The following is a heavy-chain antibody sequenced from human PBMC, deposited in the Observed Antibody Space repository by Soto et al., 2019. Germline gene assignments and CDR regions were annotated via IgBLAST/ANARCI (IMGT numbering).Heavy chain of an antibody. CDR2: IYYSGST. V-gene: IGHV4-39*01. CDR3: ARQLLWFGELLFHFDY. J-gene: IGHJ4*02. D-gene: IGHD3-10*01. CDR1: GGSISSSSYY. Sequence: QLQLQESGPGLVKPSETLSLTCTVSGGSISSSSYYWGWIRQPPGKGLEWIGSIYYSGSTYYNPSLKSRVTISVATSKTLFPLKLSSVTAADTAVYYCARQLLWFGELLFHFDYWGQGTLVTVSS.